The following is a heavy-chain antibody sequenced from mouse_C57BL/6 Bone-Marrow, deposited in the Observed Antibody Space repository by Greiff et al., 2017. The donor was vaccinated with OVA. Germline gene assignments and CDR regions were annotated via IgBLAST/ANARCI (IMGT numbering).Heavy chain of an antibody. V-gene: IGHV1-81*01. CDR2: IYPRSGNT. J-gene: IGHJ3*01. Sequence: VKLSCKASGYTFTSYGISWVKQRTGQGLEWIGEIYPRSGNTYYNEKFKGKATLTADKSSSTAYMELRSLTSEDSAVYFCARGIGIYYGSSLAYWGQGTLVTVSA. CDR1: GYTFTSYG. CDR3: ARGIGIYYGSSLAY. D-gene: IGHD1-1*01.